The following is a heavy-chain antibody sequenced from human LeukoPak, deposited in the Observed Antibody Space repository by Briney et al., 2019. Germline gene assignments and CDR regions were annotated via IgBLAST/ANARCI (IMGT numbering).Heavy chain of an antibody. V-gene: IGHV1-46*01. D-gene: IGHD3-9*01. J-gene: IGHJ4*02. CDR1: EYTFTSNY. Sequence: GASVKVSCKASEYTFTSNYIHWVRQAPGQGLEWMGMIYPRDGSTSYAQKFQGRVTMTEDTSTDTAYMELSSLRSEDTAVYYCATDPYTGYYFGYWGQGTLVTVSS. CDR2: IYPRDGST. CDR3: ATDPYTGYYFGY.